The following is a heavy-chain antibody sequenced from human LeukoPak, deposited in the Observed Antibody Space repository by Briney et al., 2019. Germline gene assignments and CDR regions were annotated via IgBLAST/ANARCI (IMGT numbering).Heavy chain of an antibody. Sequence: GASVKVSCKASGYTFTGYYMHWVRQAPGQGLEWMGWINPNSGGTNYAQKFQGRVTMPRDTSISTAYMELSRLRSDDTAVYYCARLTGGSREIIDYWGQGTLVTVSS. CDR1: GYTFTGYY. J-gene: IGHJ4*02. CDR2: INPNSGGT. CDR3: ARLTGGSREIIDY. V-gene: IGHV1-2*02. D-gene: IGHD1-26*01.